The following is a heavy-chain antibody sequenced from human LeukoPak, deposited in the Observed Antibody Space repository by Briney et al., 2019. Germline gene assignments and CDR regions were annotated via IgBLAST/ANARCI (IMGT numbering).Heavy chain of an antibody. CDR1: GFTFSSYP. V-gene: IGHV3-23*01. J-gene: IGHJ4*02. CDR3: AKGGSGSYYIYYFDY. Sequence: AGGSLRLSCTASGFTFSSYPMYWVRQAPGKGLEWVSVISGSGGSTNYADSVKGRFTISRDNSKNTLYLQMNSLRGEDTAVYYCAKGGSGSYYIYYFDYWGQGTLVTVPS. D-gene: IGHD3-10*01. CDR2: ISGSGGST.